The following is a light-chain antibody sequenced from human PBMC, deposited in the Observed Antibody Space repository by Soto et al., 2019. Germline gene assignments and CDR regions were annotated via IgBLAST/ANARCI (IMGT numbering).Light chain of an antibody. CDR2: GAS. CDR1: QSVSSSY. V-gene: IGKV3-20*01. Sequence: EIVLTQSPGTLSLSPGERATLSCRASQSVSSSYLAWYQQKPDQAPRLLIYGASSRDTGIPDRFSGSGSGTDFTLTISRLEPEDFAVYYCQQYGSSPICTLVSGTKVDI. CDR3: QQYGSSPICT. J-gene: IGKJ3*01.